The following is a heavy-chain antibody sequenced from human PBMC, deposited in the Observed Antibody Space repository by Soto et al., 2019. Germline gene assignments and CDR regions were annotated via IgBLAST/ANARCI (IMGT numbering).Heavy chain of an antibody. D-gene: IGHD2-21*01. Sequence: ASVKVSCKASGYTFTSYGISWVRQAPGQGLEWMGWISAYNGNTNYAQKLQGRVTMTTDTSTSTAYMELRSLRSDDTAVYYCARELTWECGGDCSNWFDPWGQGTLVTVSS. CDR2: ISAYNGNT. V-gene: IGHV1-18*01. J-gene: IGHJ5*02. CDR3: ARELTWECGGDCSNWFDP. CDR1: GYTFTSYG.